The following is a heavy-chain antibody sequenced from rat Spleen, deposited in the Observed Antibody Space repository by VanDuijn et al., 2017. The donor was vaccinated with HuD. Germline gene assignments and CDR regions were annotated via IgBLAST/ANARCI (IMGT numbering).Heavy chain of an antibody. J-gene: IGHJ2*01. D-gene: IGHD1-9*01. CDR2: ISTGGATI. V-gene: IGHV5S23*01. CDR1: GFTFSDYA. CDR3: ATDQDYGYTLFDY. Sequence: EVQLVESGGGLVQPGRSLKLSCAASGFTFSDYAMAWDRQAPKKGLEWVATISTGGATIYYRDSVKGRFTISRDNAKSSLYLQMDSLRSEDTATYYCATDQDYGYTLFDYWGQGVMVTVSS.